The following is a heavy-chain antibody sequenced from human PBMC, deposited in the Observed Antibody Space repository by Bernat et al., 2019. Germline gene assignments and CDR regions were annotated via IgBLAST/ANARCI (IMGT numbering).Heavy chain of an antibody. D-gene: IGHD3-16*01. CDR1: GFTFSTYA. CDR3: VKEMISWGTFDY. CDR2: ISGSGGST. J-gene: IGHJ4*02. V-gene: IGHV3-23*01. Sequence: EVQLLESGGGLVQPGGSLRLSCAASGFTFSTYAMSWVRQAPGKGLEWVSAISGSGGSTYYAESVKGRFTISRDNSKNTLHLQMNSLRAEDTAVYYCVKEMISWGTFDYWGQGTLVTVSS.